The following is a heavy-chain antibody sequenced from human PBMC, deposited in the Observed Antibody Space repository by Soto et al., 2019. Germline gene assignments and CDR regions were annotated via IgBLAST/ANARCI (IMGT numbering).Heavy chain of an antibody. CDR1: GGTFSSYT. D-gene: IGHD5-12*01. J-gene: IGHJ2*01. Sequence: QVQLVQSGAEVKKPGSSVTVSCKASGGTFSSYTISWVRQAPGQGLEWMGGIIPIFGTANYAQKFQGRVTMPADESTSTAYMELSSLRSEDTVVCYCARGNHRWLQLWYFDLWGRGTLVTVSS. CDR3: ARGNHRWLQLWYFDL. V-gene: IGHV1-69*12. CDR2: IIPIFGTA.